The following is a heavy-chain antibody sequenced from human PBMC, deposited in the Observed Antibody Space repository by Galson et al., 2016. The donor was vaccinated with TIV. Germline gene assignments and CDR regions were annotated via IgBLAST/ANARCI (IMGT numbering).Heavy chain of an antibody. CDR2: INWNGVST. J-gene: IGHJ6*03. CDR3: ARDGVVDASMDYYYYYYLDV. V-gene: IGHV3-20*04. CDR1: GFTFDDYA. Sequence: SLRLSCAASGFTFDDYAMTWVRQVPGKGLEWVSGINWNGVSTDDAESVKGRFTISRDNAKNTLDLQMNSLRAEDTALYYCARDGVVDASMDYYYYYYLDVWGKGTTVTVSS. D-gene: IGHD5-18*01.